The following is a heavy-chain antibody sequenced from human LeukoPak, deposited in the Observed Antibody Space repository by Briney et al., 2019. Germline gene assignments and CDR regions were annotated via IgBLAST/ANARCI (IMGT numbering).Heavy chain of an antibody. CDR3: AKDREPGIAAAGEFDY. V-gene: IGHV1-8*01. CDR1: GYTFTNYD. J-gene: IGHJ4*02. CDR2: MNPNSGNT. D-gene: IGHD6-13*01. Sequence: GASVKVSCKASGYTFTNYDINWVRQATGQGLEWMGWMNPNSGNTGYAQKFQGRVTMTRNTSKSTAYMELSSLRTEDTALYYCAKDREPGIAAAGEFDYWGQGTLVTVSS.